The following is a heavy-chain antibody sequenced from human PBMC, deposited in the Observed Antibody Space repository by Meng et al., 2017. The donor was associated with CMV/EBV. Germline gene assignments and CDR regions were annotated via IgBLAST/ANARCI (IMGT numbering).Heavy chain of an antibody. J-gene: IGHJ4*02. CDR3: ARIGYTSSSLDY. CDR2: INQDGTKI. D-gene: IGHD5-18*01. V-gene: IGHV3-7*01. CDR1: GFTFSRYW. Sequence: GGSLRLSCAASGFTFSRYWMTWVRKAPGKGLEWVVNINQDGTKIYYVDSVKGRFTVSRDNARNSVYLQLNSPTVEDTAVYYCARIGYTSSSLDYWGRGALVTVSS.